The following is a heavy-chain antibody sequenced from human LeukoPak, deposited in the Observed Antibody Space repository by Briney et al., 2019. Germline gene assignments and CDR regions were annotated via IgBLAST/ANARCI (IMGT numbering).Heavy chain of an antibody. D-gene: IGHD2-2*01. CDR3: ARDLGYCSSTSCPDGMDV. CDR1: GYTFTSYY. Sequence: ASVKVSCKASGYTFTSYYMHWVRQAPGQGLEWMGIINPSGGSTSYARKFQGRVTMTRDTSTSTVYMELSSLRSEDTAVYYCARDLGYCSSTSCPDGMDVWGQGTTVTVSS. J-gene: IGHJ6*02. V-gene: IGHV1-46*01. CDR2: INPSGGST.